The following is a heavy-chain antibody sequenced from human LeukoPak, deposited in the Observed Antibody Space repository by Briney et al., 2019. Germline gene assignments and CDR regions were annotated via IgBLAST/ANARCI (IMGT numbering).Heavy chain of an antibody. Sequence: PGRSLRLSCAASGFTFSSYGMHWVRQAPGKGLEWVAVIWYDGSNKYYADSVKGRFTISRDNSKNTLYLQMNSLRAEDTAMYYCTRDLSTHYSIDYWGQGALVTVSS. CDR2: IWYDGSNK. J-gene: IGHJ4*02. CDR3: TRDLSTHYSIDY. D-gene: IGHD6-13*01. V-gene: IGHV3-33*01. CDR1: GFTFSSYG.